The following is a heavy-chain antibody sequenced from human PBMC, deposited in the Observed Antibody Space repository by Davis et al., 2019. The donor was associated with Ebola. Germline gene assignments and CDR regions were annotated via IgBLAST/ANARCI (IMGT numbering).Heavy chain of an antibody. CDR1: GGSISSGGYS. J-gene: IGHJ6*02. CDR2: IYHSGST. D-gene: IGHD3-10*01. V-gene: IGHV4-30-2*01. Sequence: LRLSCAVSGGSISSGGYSWSWIRQPPGKGLEWIGYIYHSGSTYYNPSLKSRVTISVDRSKNQFSLRLRSVTAADTAVYYCARHPRNPGADVWGQGTTVTVSS. CDR3: ARHPRNPGADV.